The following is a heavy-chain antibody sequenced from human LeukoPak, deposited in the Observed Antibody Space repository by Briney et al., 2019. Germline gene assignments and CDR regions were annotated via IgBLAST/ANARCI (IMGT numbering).Heavy chain of an antibody. CDR1: GFTVSSNY. CDR2: ISGSGGST. CDR3: ARGMKLTDYGDYFGGTPRGMDV. J-gene: IGHJ6*02. Sequence: GGSLRLSCAASGFTVSSNYMSWVRQAPGKGLEWVSAISGSGGSTYYADSVKGRFTISRDNSKNTLYLQMNSLRAEDTAVYYCARGMKLTDYGDYFGGTPRGMDVWGQGTTVTVSS. V-gene: IGHV3-53*01. D-gene: IGHD4-17*01.